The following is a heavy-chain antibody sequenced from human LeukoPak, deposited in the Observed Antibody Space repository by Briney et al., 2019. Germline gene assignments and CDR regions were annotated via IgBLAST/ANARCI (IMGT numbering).Heavy chain of an antibody. CDR1: GFTFSSYG. D-gene: IGHD3-10*01. CDR3: ATDYGSGSYVSPRDY. V-gene: IGHV3-23*01. J-gene: IGHJ4*02. Sequence: GGSLRLSCAASGFTFSSYGMSWVRQAPGKGLEWVSAISGSGGSTYYADSVKGRFTISRDNSKNTLYLQMNSLRAEDTAVYYCATDYGSGSYVSPRDYWGQGTLVTVSS. CDR2: ISGSGGST.